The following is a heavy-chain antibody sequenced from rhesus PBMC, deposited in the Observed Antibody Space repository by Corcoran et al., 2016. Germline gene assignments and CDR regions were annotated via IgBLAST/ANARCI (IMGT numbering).Heavy chain of an antibody. Sequence: QVQLQQWGEGLVKPSETLSLTCAVYGGSISDNYRWNWIRQPPGKELDWIGYIHGNGTTTNFNPALKRRVTISTVTSKNQFSMKRSSVTAADTAVYYCARDGEVFTPYPVPYFDYWGQGVLVTVSS. J-gene: IGHJ4*01. CDR3: ARDGEVFTPYPVPYFDY. CDR1: GGSISDNYR. V-gene: IGHV4S10*01. D-gene: IGHD2-27*01. CDR2: IHGNGTTT.